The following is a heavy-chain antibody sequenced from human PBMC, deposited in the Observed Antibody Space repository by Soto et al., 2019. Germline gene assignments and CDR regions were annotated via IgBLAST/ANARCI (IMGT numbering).Heavy chain of an antibody. V-gene: IGHV4-30-4*01. CDR2: IYYSGST. J-gene: IGHJ5*02. Sequence: QVQLQESGPGLVKPSQTLSLTCTVSGGSISSGDYYWSWIRQPPGKGLEWIGYIYYSGSTYYNPSLNNRLNISVDTSKNQFYLKLRSVTAADTAVYYCARRITMVRGAMCNWFDPWGQGTLVTVSS. D-gene: IGHD3-10*01. CDR1: GGSISSGDYY. CDR3: ARRITMVRGAMCNWFDP.